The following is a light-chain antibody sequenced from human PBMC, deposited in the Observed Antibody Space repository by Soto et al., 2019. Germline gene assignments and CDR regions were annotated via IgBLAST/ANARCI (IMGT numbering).Light chain of an antibody. Sequence: DIQMTQSPSSLPASVGDRVIITCRASQSIGAYLHWYQHKPGTAPKLLIYAASTLQSGVPSRFSRRGSGTDFTLTVNNLQPEDFATYYCQQSYSFPRTFGQGTKVEIK. V-gene: IGKV1-39*01. CDR3: QQSYSFPRT. CDR2: AAS. CDR1: QSIGAY. J-gene: IGKJ1*01.